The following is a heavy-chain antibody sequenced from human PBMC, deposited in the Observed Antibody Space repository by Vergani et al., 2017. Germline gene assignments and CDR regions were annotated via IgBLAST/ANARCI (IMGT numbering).Heavy chain of an antibody. Sequence: QVQLVESGGGVVKPGRSLRLSCAASGFTFNQYGMHWVRQAPGKGLEWVAVTWYDGNNKQYADSVKGRFTISRDNSNSTMYLQMNSLKDEDTGVYYCARDLRLLYNQFDPWGQGTLVTVSS. CDR2: TWYDGNNK. D-gene: IGHD1-14*01. CDR1: GFTFNQYG. V-gene: IGHV3-33*01. J-gene: IGHJ5*02. CDR3: ARDLRLLYNQFDP.